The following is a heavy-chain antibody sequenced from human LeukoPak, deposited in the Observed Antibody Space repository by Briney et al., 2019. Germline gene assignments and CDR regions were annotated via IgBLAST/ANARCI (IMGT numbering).Heavy chain of an antibody. V-gene: IGHV3-48*02. CDR3: ARGYCSTTSCHVGRHFDY. Sequence: GGSLRLSCAASGLTFSTSGVGWVRQAPEKGLEWLAYITASTTTFYRDSVKGRFTISRDNAKNSLYLQMNSLRDEDTAVYYCARGYCSTTSCHVGRHFDYWGQGTLVTVSS. CDR1: GLTFSTSG. D-gene: IGHD2/OR15-2a*01. J-gene: IGHJ4*02. CDR2: ITASTTTF.